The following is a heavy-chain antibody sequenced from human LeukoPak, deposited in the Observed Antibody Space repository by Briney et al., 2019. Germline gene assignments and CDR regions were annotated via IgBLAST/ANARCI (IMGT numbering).Heavy chain of an antibody. D-gene: IGHD2-21*01. CDR3: ARPFGGDPPDAFDI. CDR1: GGSFSGYY. J-gene: IGHJ3*02. Sequence: SETLSLTCAVYGGSFSGYYWSWIRQPPGKGLEWIGEINHSGSTNYNPSLKSRVTISVDTSKNQFSLKLSSVTAADTAVYYCARPFGGDPPDAFDIWGQGTMVTVSS. CDR2: INHSGST. V-gene: IGHV4-34*01.